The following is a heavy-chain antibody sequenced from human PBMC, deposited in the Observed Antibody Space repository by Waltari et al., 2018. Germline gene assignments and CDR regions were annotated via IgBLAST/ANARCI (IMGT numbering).Heavy chain of an antibody. CDR3: ARGEQQLVFPYYYYGMDV. Sequence: QVQLVQSGAEEKKPGSSVKVSCKASGGTFRSYAISWVRQATGHGLGWMGGFIPSLGTANVSQKFQVRVTITADESTSTASMELSSLRSEDTAVYYCARGEQQLVFPYYYYGMDVWGQGTTVTVSS. CDR1: GGTFRSYA. J-gene: IGHJ6*02. D-gene: IGHD6-13*01. V-gene: IGHV1-69*13. CDR2: FIPSLGTA.